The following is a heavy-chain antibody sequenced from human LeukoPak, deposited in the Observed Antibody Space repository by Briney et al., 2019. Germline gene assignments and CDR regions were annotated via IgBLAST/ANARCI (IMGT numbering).Heavy chain of an antibody. J-gene: IGHJ4*02. CDR3: ARDEWGADSALDY. V-gene: IGHV3-48*04. CDR2: ISGSSKTI. Sequence: GGSLRLSCAASGFTFSIFSMNWVRQAPGKGLEWISYISGSSKTIHYADSVKGRFTLFRDNANNSLYLQMSRLRAEDTAIYYCARDEWGADSALDYWGQGTLVSVSS. D-gene: IGHD1-26*01. CDR1: GFTFSIFS.